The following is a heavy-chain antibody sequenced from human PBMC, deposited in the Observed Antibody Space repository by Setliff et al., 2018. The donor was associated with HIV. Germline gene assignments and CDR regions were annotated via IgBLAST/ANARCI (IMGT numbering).Heavy chain of an antibody. J-gene: IGHJ6*03. Sequence: SVKVCCKASGGTFSSYAVSWVRQAPGQGLEWMGGITPIFGTSNYAQKFKGRVTITADESTRTVYMELTTLRPDDTAVYYCASGLYYDSSGYLYYYYMDVWGKGTTVTVSS. CDR2: ITPIFGTS. D-gene: IGHD3-22*01. CDR1: GGTFSSYA. V-gene: IGHV1-69*13. CDR3: ASGLYYDSSGYLYYYYMDV.